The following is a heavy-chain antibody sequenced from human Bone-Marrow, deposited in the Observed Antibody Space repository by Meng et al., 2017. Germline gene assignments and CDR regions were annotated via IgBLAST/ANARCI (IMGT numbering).Heavy chain of an antibody. J-gene: IGHJ4*02. CDR3: ARGAWVRGVSHNDY. CDR2: ISAYNGNT. Sequence: VQVGQYGAEVKKPGASVKVSCKASGYTFTGYGISWVRQATGQGLEWMGWISAYNGNTNYAKKLQGRVTMTTDTSTSTAYMELRSLRSDDTAVYYCARGAWVRGVSHNDYWGQGTLVTVSS. V-gene: IGHV1-18*01. D-gene: IGHD3-10*01. CDR1: GYTFTGYG.